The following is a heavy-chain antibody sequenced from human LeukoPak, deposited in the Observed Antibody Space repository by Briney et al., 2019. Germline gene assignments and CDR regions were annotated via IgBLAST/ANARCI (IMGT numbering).Heavy chain of an antibody. D-gene: IGHD2-2*01. CDR1: GYTFTRYD. V-gene: IGHV1-8*01. CDR2: MNPNSGNT. CDR3: ARGNIVVVPAAMTSYYYYGLDV. Sequence: ASLKVSCKASGYTFTRYDINWVRQATGQRLEWMGWMNPNSGNTGYAQKLQRRVNMTRNTSISTAYMELSSLISEDTAVYYCARGNIVVVPAAMTSYYYYGLDVWGQGTTVTVSS. J-gene: IGHJ6*02.